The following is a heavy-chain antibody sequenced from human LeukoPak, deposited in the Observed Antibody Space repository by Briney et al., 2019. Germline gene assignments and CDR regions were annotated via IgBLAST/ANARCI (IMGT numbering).Heavy chain of an antibody. J-gene: IGHJ4*02. D-gene: IGHD6-13*01. V-gene: IGHV4-61*08. Sequence: PSQTLSLTCTVSGGSISSGGYYWSWIRQPPGKGLEWIGYIYYSGSTNYNPSLKSRVTISVDTSRNQFSLKLSSVTAADTAVYYCARDDGHRYSSSPYYFDYWGQGTLVTVSS. CDR1: GGSISSGGYY. CDR3: ARDDGHRYSSSPYYFDY. CDR2: IYYSGST.